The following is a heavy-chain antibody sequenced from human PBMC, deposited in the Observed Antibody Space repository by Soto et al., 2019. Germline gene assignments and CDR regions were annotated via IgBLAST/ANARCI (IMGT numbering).Heavy chain of an antibody. J-gene: IGHJ6*02. CDR2: ISSTGSYI. CDR3: ARDSDIIGTTDYYYYYGMDV. D-gene: IGHD1-7*01. Sequence: GGSLRLSCAASGFTFSSYWMSWVRQAPGKGLEWVSSISSTGSYIYYVDSVKDRFTISRDNAKNSLYLQMNSLRAEDTAVYYCARDSDIIGTTDYYYYYGMDVWGQGTTVTAP. CDR1: GFTFSSYW. V-gene: IGHV3-21*01.